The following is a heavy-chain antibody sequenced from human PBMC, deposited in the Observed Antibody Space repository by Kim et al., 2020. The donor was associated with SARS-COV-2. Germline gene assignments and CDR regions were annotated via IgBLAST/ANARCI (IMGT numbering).Heavy chain of an antibody. CDR2: IYYSGST. Sequence: SETLSLTCTVSGGSISSGGYYWSWIGQHPGKGLEWIGYIYYSGSTYYNPSLKSRVTISVDTSKNQFSLKLSSVTAADTAVYYCARVDYGSGSCGYWGQGTLVTVSS. J-gene: IGHJ4*02. CDR3: ARVDYGSGSCGY. D-gene: IGHD3-10*01. V-gene: IGHV4-31*03. CDR1: GGSISSGGYY.